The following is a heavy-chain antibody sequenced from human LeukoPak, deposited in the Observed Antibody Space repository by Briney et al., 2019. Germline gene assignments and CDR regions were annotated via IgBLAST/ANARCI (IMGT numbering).Heavy chain of an antibody. CDR1: GGSISDYY. CDR2: IYSPGST. V-gene: IGHV4-59*01. CDR3: ARDPSATAGYFGT. J-gene: IGHJ4*02. D-gene: IGHD6-13*01. Sequence: PSETLSLTCTVSGGSISDYYWTWIRQPPGKGLEWIGCIYSPGSTNYNPSLKSRVNISIDTSKNQFSLRLSSVTAADTAVYYCARDPSATAGYFGTWGQGTLVTVSS.